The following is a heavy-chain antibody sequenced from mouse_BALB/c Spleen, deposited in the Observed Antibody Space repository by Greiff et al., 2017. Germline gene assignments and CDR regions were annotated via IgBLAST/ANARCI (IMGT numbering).Heavy chain of an antibody. D-gene: IGHD2-3*01. CDR3: ARNGENSRDGYYVWDFDV. V-gene: IGHV2-2*02. J-gene: IGHJ1*01. CDR2: IWSGGST. Sequence: VQLQQSGPGLVQPSQSLSITCTVSGFSLTSYGVHWVRQSPGKGLEWLGVIWSGGSTDYNAAFISRLSISKDNSKSQVFFKMNSLQANDTAKYYCARNGENSRDGYYVWDFDVWGAGTTVTVSS. CDR1: GFSLTSYG.